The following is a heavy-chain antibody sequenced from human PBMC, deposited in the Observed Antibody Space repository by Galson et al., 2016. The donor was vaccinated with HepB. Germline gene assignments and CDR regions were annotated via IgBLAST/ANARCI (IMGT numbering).Heavy chain of an antibody. D-gene: IGHD5-18*01. CDR2: TYYRSKWYN. J-gene: IGHJ6*02. CDR3: ARERGGYNYGYYYYGMDV. V-gene: IGHV6-1*01. Sequence: CAISGDSVSSNSAAWTWIRQSPSRGLEWLGRTYYRSKWYNDYAVSVKSRIKINPDTFKNQFSLQLNSVTPEDTAVYYCARERGGYNYGYYYYGMDVWGQGTTVTVSS. CDR1: GDSVSSNSAA.